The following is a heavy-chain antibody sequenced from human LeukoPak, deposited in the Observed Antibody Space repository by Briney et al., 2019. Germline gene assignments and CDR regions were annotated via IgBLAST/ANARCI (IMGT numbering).Heavy chain of an antibody. V-gene: IGHV3-21*01. J-gene: IGHJ5*02. CDR2: ISSSYI. CDR3: AREGSTPPNWFDP. Sequence: GGSLRLSCAASGFTFSSYSMNWVRQAPGKGLEWVSSISSSYIYYADSVKGRFTISRDNANNSLYLQMNSLRAEDTAVYYCAREGSTPPNWFDPWGQGTLVTVSS. CDR1: GFTFSSYS.